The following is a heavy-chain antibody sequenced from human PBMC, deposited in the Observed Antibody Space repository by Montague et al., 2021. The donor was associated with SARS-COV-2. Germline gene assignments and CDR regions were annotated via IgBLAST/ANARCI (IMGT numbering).Heavy chain of an antibody. CDR1: GGSISSSNYY. CDR2: IYDSGST. CDR3: ARRGRKLLPVATTIGGFDI. Sequence: SETLSLTRTASGGSISSSNYYWDWIRQPPGKGLEWIRSIYDSGSTYYXPSLKSRVTISVDTSKNHFSLKLSSVTAADTAVYYCARRGRKLLPVATTIGGFDIWGQGTMVTVSS. V-gene: IGHV4-39*02. J-gene: IGHJ3*02. D-gene: IGHD5-12*01.